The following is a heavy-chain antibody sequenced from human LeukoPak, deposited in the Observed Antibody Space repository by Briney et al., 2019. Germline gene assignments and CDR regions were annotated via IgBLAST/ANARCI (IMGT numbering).Heavy chain of an antibody. CDR1: RFIVYKKN. CDR3: ARVRANWYEDY. J-gene: IGHJ4*02. V-gene: IGHV3-69-1*01. CDR2: ITTTFYT. D-gene: IGHD6-13*01. Sequence: GRSLTLSCTAARFIVYKKNVNRGGRGLGKKMEWVSSITTTFYTYYTDSVKGRFTISRDNAKNSLYLQMISLRAEDTAVYYCARVRANWYEDYWGQGTLVTVSS.